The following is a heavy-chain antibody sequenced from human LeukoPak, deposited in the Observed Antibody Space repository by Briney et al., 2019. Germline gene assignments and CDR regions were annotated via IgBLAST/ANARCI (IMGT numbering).Heavy chain of an antibody. D-gene: IGHD6-19*01. V-gene: IGHV3-48*01. CDR1: GFTFSSCS. CDR3: AREVAGFDY. Sequence: QPGGSLRLSCAASGFTFSSCSMNWVRQAPGKGLEWVSYISSSSSTIYYADSVKGRFTISRDNAKNSLSLQMNSLRAEDTAVYYRAREVAGFDYWGQGTLVTVSS. CDR2: ISSSSSTI. J-gene: IGHJ4*02.